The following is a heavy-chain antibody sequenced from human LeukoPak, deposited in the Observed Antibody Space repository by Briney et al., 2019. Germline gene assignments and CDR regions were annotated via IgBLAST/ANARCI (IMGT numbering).Heavy chain of an antibody. CDR1: GFTVSSNY. Sequence: GGSLRLSCAASGFTVSSNYMSWVRQAPGKGLEWVSVIYSGGSTYYADSVKGRFTISRDNAKNSLYLQMNSLRAEDTAVYYCARDEGGSYWPFDYWGQGTLVTVSS. J-gene: IGHJ4*02. CDR3: ARDEGGSYWPFDY. V-gene: IGHV3-53*01. D-gene: IGHD1-26*01. CDR2: IYSGGST.